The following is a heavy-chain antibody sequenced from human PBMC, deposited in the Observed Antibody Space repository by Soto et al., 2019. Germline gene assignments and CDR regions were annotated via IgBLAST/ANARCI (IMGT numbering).Heavy chain of an antibody. D-gene: IGHD2-15*01. Sequence: QVQLVQSGAEVKKPGSSVKVSCKASGGTFSSYAISWVRQAPGQGLEWMGGIIPIFGTANYAQKFQGRVTITADEXTXXADMELSSRRSEDTAVYYCARFNGGSHYYYYGMDVWGQGTTVTVSS. CDR1: GGTFSSYA. J-gene: IGHJ6*02. V-gene: IGHV1-69*12. CDR2: IIPIFGTA. CDR3: ARFNGGSHYYYYGMDV.